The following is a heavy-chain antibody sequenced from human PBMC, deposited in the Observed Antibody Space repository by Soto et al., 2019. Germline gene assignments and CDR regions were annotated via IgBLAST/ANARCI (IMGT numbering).Heavy chain of an antibody. Sequence: EVQLVESGGGLVQPGGSLRLSCAASGFTFSSFSMNWVRQAPGKGLEWVSSISSTTSGTYYAESVKGRFTISRDNARNSGNVKMNSWSAEDGGVSYWPKDRALAGCFNPGGEGTLVTVSS. CDR2: ISSTTSGT. CDR1: GFTFSSFS. J-gene: IGHJ5*02. V-gene: IGHV3-48*01. CDR3: PKDRALAGCFNP. D-gene: IGHD6-19*01.